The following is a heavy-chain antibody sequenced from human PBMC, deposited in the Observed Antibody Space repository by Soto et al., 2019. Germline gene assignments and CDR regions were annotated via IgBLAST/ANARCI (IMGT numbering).Heavy chain of an antibody. V-gene: IGHV1-46*01. J-gene: IGHJ4*02. CDR3: ARDEGAAMGFQY. Sequence: QVQLVQSGAEVKEPGASVRLSCKASGYTFTDSYIHWVRQAPGQGLEWMGVINPVGGSTTYIQKFQGRVTLTRDMSTTTVHMVLSALRSVDAATYYCARDEGAAMGFQYWGQGTPVNVFS. CDR2: INPVGGST. D-gene: IGHD5-18*01. CDR1: GYTFTDSY.